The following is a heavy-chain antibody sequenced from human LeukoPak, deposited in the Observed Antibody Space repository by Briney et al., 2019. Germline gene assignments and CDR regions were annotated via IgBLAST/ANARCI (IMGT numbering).Heavy chain of an antibody. CDR3: ARGVVVTPLEYCFDY. CDR1: GGSISSGGYY. Sequence: SETLSLTCTVSGGSISSGGYYWSWIRQHPGKGLEWIGYIYYSGSTYYNPSLKSRVTISVDTSKNQFSLKLSSVTAADRAVYYCARGVVVTPLEYCFDYWGRGTLVTVSS. D-gene: IGHD3-22*01. J-gene: IGHJ4*02. CDR2: IYYSGST. V-gene: IGHV4-31*03.